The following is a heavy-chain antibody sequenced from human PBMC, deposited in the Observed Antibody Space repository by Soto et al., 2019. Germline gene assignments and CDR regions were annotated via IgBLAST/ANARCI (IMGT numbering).Heavy chain of an antibody. CDR3: ARSFKQQLTNDY. J-gene: IGHJ4*02. Sequence: EVQLVETGGGLIQPGGSLRLSCAASGFTVSSNYMSWVRQAPGKGLEWVSVIYSGGSTYYADSVKGRFTISRDNSKNTLYLQMNSLRGEDTAMYYCARSFKQQLTNDYWCQGTLVTVSS. V-gene: IGHV3-53*02. D-gene: IGHD6-13*01. CDR1: GFTVSSNY. CDR2: IYSGGST.